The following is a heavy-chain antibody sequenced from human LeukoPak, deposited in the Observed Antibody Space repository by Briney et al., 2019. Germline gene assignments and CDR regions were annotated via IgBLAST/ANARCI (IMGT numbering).Heavy chain of an antibody. V-gene: IGHV3-30-3*02. D-gene: IGHD4-17*01. CDR2: ISTDGSNK. J-gene: IGHJ4*02. CDR1: GFTFSTYD. Sequence: GGSLRLSCAASGFTFSTYDMNWVRQAPGKGLEWVSIISTDGSNKYYADSVKGRFTISRDNSKNTLYLQMNSLRAEDTAVYYCAKDYGDYAFDYWGQGTLLTVSS. CDR3: AKDYGDYAFDY.